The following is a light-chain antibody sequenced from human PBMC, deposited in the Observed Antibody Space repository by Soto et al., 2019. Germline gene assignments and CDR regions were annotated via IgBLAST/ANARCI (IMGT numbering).Light chain of an antibody. CDR2: DVS. J-gene: IGLJ1*01. CDR3: SSYTSSNTL. CDR1: SSDVGGYNY. Sequence: QSVLTQPASVSGSPGQSITISCTGTSSDVGGYNYVCWYQQHPGKAPKLMIYDVSNRPSGVSNRFSGSKSGNTASLTISGLQAEDEADYYCSSYTSSNTLFGTGTKVTVL. V-gene: IGLV2-14*01.